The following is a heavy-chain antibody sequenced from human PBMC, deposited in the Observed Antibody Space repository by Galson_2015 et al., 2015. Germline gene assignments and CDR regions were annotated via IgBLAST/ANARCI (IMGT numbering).Heavy chain of an antibody. CDR3: ARVATVTTSYYYYYMDV. Sequence: SLRLSCAASGFTFSSYWMSWVRQAPGKGLEWVANIKQDGSGKYYVDSVKGRFTISRDNAKNSLYLQMNSLRAEDTAVYYCARVATVTTSYYYYYMDVWGKGTTVTVSS. J-gene: IGHJ6*03. CDR1: GFTFSSYW. V-gene: IGHV3-7*01. CDR2: IKQDGSGK. D-gene: IGHD4-11*01.